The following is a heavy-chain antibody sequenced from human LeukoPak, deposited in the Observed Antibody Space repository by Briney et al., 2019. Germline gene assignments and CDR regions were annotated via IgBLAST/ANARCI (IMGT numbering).Heavy chain of an antibody. D-gene: IGHD3-16*01. J-gene: IGHJ4*02. CDR2: IVGGGGST. CDR1: GFSFSTYA. Sequence: GSLRLSCEASGFSFSTYAMSWVRQAPGKGLEWVSGIVGGGGSTYYADPVKGRFTISRDNSKNMLYLQMNSLRAEDTAVYYCAKDLGRDYWGQGTLVTVSS. CDR3: AKDLGRDY. V-gene: IGHV3-23*01.